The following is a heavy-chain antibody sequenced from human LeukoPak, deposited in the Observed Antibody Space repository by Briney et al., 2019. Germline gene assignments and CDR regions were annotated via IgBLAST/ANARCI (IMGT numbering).Heavy chain of an antibody. CDR2: INHSGST. CDR3: ARGASRYYGSGSYRRPYGMDV. D-gene: IGHD3-10*01. CDR1: GGSFSGYY. V-gene: IGHV4-34*01. Sequence: SETLSLTCAVYGGSFSGYYWSWIRQPPGKGLEWIGEINHSGSTNYNPSLKSRVTISVDTSKNQFSLKLSSVTAADTAVYYCARGASRYYGSGSYRRPYGMDVWGQGTTVTVS. J-gene: IGHJ6*02.